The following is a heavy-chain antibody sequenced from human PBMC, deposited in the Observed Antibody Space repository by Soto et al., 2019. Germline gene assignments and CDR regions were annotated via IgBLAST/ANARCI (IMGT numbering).Heavy chain of an antibody. D-gene: IGHD2-2*02. CDR1: GYTFTSYA. V-gene: IGHV1-3*01. Sequence: QVQLVQSGAEVKKPGASVKVSCKASGYTFTSYAMHWVRQAPGQRREWMGWINAGNGNTKYSQKFQGRVTITRDTSASTAYMELSSLRSEDTAVYYCARGVGLYSNYDYWGQGTLVTVSS. J-gene: IGHJ4*02. CDR3: ARGVGLYSNYDY. CDR2: INAGNGNT.